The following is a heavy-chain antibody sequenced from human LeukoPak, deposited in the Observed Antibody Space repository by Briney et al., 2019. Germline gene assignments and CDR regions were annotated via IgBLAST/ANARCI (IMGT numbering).Heavy chain of an antibody. J-gene: IGHJ4*02. D-gene: IGHD3-22*01. V-gene: IGHV1-69*05. CDR1: GGTFSSYA. Sequence: SVKVSCKASGGTFSSYAISWVRQAPGQGLEWMGGIIPIFGTANYAQKFQGRVTITTDESTSTAYMELSSLRSEDTAVYYCARDLGQFADYYDSSGSPFDYWGQGTLVTVTS. CDR3: ARDLGQFADYYDSSGSPFDY. CDR2: IIPIFGTA.